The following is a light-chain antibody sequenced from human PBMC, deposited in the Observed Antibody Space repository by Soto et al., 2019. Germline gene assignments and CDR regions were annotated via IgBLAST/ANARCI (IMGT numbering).Light chain of an antibody. CDR3: AAWDDRLNGGL. V-gene: IGLV1-44*01. Sequence: QSVLTQPPSASGTPGQRVTISCSGSRYNIGRNTVNWYQQLPGTAPKLLIYSNNQRPSGVPDRFSGSKSDTSASLAISGLQPEDEADYYCAAWDDRLNGGLFGGGTKLTVL. CDR2: SNN. J-gene: IGLJ3*02. CDR1: RYNIGRNT.